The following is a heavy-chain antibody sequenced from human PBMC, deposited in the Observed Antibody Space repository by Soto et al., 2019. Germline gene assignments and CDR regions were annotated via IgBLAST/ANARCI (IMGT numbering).Heavy chain of an antibody. CDR2: IYSDNNT. V-gene: IGHV3-53*02. CDR3: ARHLSAMGV. Sequence: EVQLVETGGDLIQPGGSLRLSCAASGFTVSSDSMTWVRQAPGKGLEWISMIYSDNNTDYADSVKGRFSISRDTSKNILYLQMNSLRAEDTAEYYCARHLSAMGVWGQGTTVTVSS. J-gene: IGHJ6*02. D-gene: IGHD3-16*01. CDR1: GFTVSSDS.